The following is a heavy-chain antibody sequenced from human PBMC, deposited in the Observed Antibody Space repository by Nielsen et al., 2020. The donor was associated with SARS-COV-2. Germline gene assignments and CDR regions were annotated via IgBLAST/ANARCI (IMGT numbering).Heavy chain of an antibody. D-gene: IGHD5-12*01. V-gene: IGHV4-59*08. Sequence: SETLSLTCTVSGGSISSYYYSWIRQPPGKGLEWIGYIYYSGSTSYNPSLRSRVTLSVDTSKNQVSLRLSSVTAADTAVYYYARHPGYGYYWNFDLWGRGTLVTVSS. CDR2: IYYSGST. CDR3: ARHPGYGYYWNFDL. J-gene: IGHJ2*01. CDR1: GGSISSYY.